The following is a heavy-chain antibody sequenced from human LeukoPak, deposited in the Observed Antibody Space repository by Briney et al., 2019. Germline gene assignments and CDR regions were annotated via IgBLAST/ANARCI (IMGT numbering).Heavy chain of an antibody. Sequence: KPSETLSLTCAVSGGSISSGGYSWSWIRQPPGKGLEWIGYIYHSGSTYYNPSLKSRVTISVDRSKNQFSLKLSSVTAADTAVYYCARGTNYYGSGSYYNDYFDYWGQGTLVTVSS. V-gene: IGHV4-30-2*01. CDR2: IYHSGST. D-gene: IGHD3-10*01. CDR1: GGSISSGGYS. J-gene: IGHJ4*02. CDR3: ARGTNYYGSGSYYNDYFDY.